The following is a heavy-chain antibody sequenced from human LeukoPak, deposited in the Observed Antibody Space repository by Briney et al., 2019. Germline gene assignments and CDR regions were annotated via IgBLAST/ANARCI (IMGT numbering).Heavy chain of an antibody. D-gene: IGHD6-13*01. CDR2: INHTGRA. V-gene: IGHV4-34*01. Sequence: SETLSLTCAVSRVSFRGYFWGWIRQPPGKGLEWVGEINHTGRANYNLSLKSRVTISLDTSKNQVSLKLNSVTAADTAVYYCATTSAGTIDYWGQGTLVTVSP. J-gene: IGHJ4*02. CDR1: RVSFRGYF. CDR3: ATTSAGTIDY.